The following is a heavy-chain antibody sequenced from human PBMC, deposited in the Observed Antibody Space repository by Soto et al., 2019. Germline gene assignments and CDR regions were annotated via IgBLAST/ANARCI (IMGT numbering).Heavy chain of an antibody. J-gene: IGHJ6*02. CDR2: IIPMLDSA. Sequence: SVKVSCKASGDTFDNFAITWVRQAPGQGLEWMGGIIPMLDSATYAEKFQDRVTITADESTSTAYMEVSSLRSEDTAVYYCARVLSWASYYDFWSGYYNYYYYGMDVWGQGTTVTVSS. CDR3: ARVLSWASYYDFWSGYYNYYYYGMDV. V-gene: IGHV1-69*13. D-gene: IGHD3-3*01. CDR1: GDTFDNFA.